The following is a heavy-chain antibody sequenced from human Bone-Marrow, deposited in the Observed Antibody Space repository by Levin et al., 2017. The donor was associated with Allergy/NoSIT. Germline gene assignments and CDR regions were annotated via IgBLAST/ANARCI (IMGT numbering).Heavy chain of an antibody. V-gene: IGHV4-59*01. D-gene: IGHD3-22*01. J-gene: IGHJ4*02. Sequence: SQTLSLTCTVSGGSIRNFYWSWIRQPPGKRLEWIGYIYYSGSTNYNPSLQSRVTISVDTSKNQFSLKLTSVTAADTAVSYCARITHYDDGSSDYDPGYYCDFWGQGALVTVSS. CDR2: IYYSGST. CDR3: ARITHYDDGSSDYDPGYYCDF. CDR1: GGSIRNFY.